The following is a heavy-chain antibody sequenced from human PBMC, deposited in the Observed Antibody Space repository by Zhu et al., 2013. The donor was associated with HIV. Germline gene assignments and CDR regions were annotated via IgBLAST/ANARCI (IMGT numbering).Heavy chain of an antibody. V-gene: IGHV1-8*01. CDR3: ARGPAKDYYVSGSSWFDP. CDR2: MNPNSGNT. D-gene: IGHD3-10*01. Sequence: QVQLVQSGAEVKKPGASVKVSCKTPGSTLTNYDINWVRQAPGQGFEWMGWMNPNSGNTGYAQKFQGRVTMTRNTSISTAYMEVSSLRSEDTAVYYCARGPAKDYYVSGSSWFDPWGRGTLVTVSS. J-gene: IGHJ5*02. CDR1: GSTLTNYD.